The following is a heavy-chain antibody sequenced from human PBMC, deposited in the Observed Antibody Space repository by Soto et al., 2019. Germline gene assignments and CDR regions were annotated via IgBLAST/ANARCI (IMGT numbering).Heavy chain of an antibody. V-gene: IGHV3-11*06. J-gene: IGHJ6*02. CDR3: ARDLYTSSLPTYYYFYYGMDV. CDR1: GFTFSDYY. CDR2: ISSSSSDT. Sequence: QVQLVESGGGLVKPGGSLRLSCAASGFTFSDYYMNWIRQAPGKGLEWVSYISSSSSDTNYADSVKGRFTISRDNAKNSVYLQMNSLKSEDPAVYYFARDLYTSSLPTYYYFYYGMDVWGQGTTVTVSS. D-gene: IGHD2-2*01.